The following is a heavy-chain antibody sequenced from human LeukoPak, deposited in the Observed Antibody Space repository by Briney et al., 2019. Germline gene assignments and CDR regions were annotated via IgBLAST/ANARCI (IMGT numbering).Heavy chain of an antibody. CDR2: ISSSGSTI. Sequence: GGSLRLSCAASGFTFSSYEMNWVRQAPGKGLEWVSYISSSGSTIYYADSVKGRFTISRDNAKNSLYLQMNSLRAEDTAVYYCARSGRAYYYRSGSYYDWGQGTLVTVSS. J-gene: IGHJ4*02. CDR1: GFTFSSYE. V-gene: IGHV3-48*03. CDR3: ARSGRAYYYRSGSYYD. D-gene: IGHD3-10*01.